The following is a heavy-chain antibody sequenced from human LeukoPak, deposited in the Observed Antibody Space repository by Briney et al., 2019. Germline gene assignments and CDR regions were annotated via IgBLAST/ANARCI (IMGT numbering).Heavy chain of an antibody. J-gene: IGHJ4*02. CDR3: AKNQRGGYDSGFAC. CDR1: GFTFSSYA. D-gene: IGHD5-12*01. CDR2: IGGSGGST. V-gene: IGHV3-23*01. Sequence: GGSLRLSCAASGFTFSSYAMSWVRQAPGKGLEWVSTIGGSGGSTYYADSVKGRFSTSRDDSKNTLFLQMNSLRAEDTALYYCAKNQRGGYDSGFACWGQGTLVTVSS.